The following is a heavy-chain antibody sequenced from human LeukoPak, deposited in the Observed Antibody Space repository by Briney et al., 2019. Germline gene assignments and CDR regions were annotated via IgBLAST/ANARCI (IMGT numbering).Heavy chain of an antibody. V-gene: IGHV3-21*01. CDR3: MCGYSYGLYYFDY. CDR1: GFTFSSYS. Sequence: GGSLRLSCAASGFTFSSYSMNWVRQAPGKGLEWVSSISSSSSYIYYADSVKGRFTISRDNAKNSLYLQMNSLRAEDTAVYYCMCGYSYGLYYFDYWGQGTLVTVSS. CDR2: ISSSSSYI. J-gene: IGHJ4*02. D-gene: IGHD5-18*01.